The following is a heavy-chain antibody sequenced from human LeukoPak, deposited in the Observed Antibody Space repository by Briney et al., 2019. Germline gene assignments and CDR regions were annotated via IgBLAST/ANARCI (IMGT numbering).Heavy chain of an antibody. CDR3: ARGYSSGWYEAYYYYYYYMDV. CDR1: GFTFDDYG. CDR2: INWNGGST. J-gene: IGHJ6*03. Sequence: PGGSLRLSCAASGFTFDDYGMSWVRQAPGKGLEWVSGINWNGGSTGYADSVKGRFTISRDNAKNSLYLQMNSLRAEDTALYYCARGYSSGWYEAYYYYYYYMDVWGKGTTVTVSS. V-gene: IGHV3-20*04. D-gene: IGHD6-19*01.